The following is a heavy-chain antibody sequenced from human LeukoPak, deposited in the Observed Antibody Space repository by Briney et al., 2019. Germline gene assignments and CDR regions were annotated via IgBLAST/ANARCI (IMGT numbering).Heavy chain of an antibody. D-gene: IGHD3-16*02. CDR1: GFTFSSYS. V-gene: IGHV3-21*01. J-gene: IGHJ4*02. Sequence: PGGSLRLSCAASGFTFSSYSMNWVRQAPGQGLEWVSSISSSSSYIYYADSVKGRFTISRDNAKNSLYLQMNSLRAEDTAVYYCARGFADFVWGSYPSSYWGQGILVTVSS. CDR3: ARGFADFVWGSYPSSY. CDR2: ISSSSSYI.